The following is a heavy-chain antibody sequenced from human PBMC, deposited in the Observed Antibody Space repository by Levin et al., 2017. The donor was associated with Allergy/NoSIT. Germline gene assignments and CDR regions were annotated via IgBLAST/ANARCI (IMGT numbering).Heavy chain of an antibody. CDR3: TTVVWNVLLWFRELLYDY. V-gene: IGHV3-15*01. D-gene: IGHD3-10*01. CDR2: IKSKTDGGTT. CDR1: GFTFSNAW. Sequence: GESLKISCAASGFTFSNAWMSWVRQAPGKGLEWVGRIKSKTDGGTTDYAAPVKGRFTISRDDSKNTLYLQMNSLKTEDTAVYYCTTVVWNVLLWFRELLYDYWGQGTLVTVSS. J-gene: IGHJ4*02.